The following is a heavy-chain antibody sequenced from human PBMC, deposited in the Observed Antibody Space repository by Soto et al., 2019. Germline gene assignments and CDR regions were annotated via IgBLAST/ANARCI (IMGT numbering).Heavy chain of an antibody. V-gene: IGHV1-46*01. Sequence: QVQLVQSGAEVKKPGASVKVSWKASGYTFTSYYMHWVRQAPGQGLEWMGIINPSGGSTSYAQKFQGRVTMTRDTSTSTVYMELSSLRSEDTAVYYCARVREYCSGGSCYSRDYYGMDVWGQGTTVTVSS. CDR1: GYTFTSYY. CDR2: INPSGGST. CDR3: ARVREYCSGGSCYSRDYYGMDV. D-gene: IGHD2-15*01. J-gene: IGHJ6*02.